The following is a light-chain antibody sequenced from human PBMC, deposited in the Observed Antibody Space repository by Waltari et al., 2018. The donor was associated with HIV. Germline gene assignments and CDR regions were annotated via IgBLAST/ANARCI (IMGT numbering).Light chain of an antibody. CDR1: RTHFHTF. CDR3: CSHAGNFIFA. Sequence: QSALTQPHSVSASPGPSLTISCTATRTHFHTFVSVYQQYPGQAPKFIIYDVNKRPSGVPDRFSASKSGNTAFLTISGLQAEDEAEYHCCSHAGNFIFAFGTGTKVTVL. CDR2: DVN. V-gene: IGLV2-11*01. J-gene: IGLJ1*01.